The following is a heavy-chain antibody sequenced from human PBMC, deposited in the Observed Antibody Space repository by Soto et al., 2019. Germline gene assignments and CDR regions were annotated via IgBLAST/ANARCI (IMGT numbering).Heavy chain of an antibody. CDR2: IIPILGIA. D-gene: IGHD2-15*01. CDR1: GGTFSSYT. V-gene: IGHV1-69*08. J-gene: IGHJ6*03. Sequence: QVQLVQSGAEVKKPGSSVKVSCKASGGTFSSYTISWVRQAPGQGLEWMGRIIPILGIANYAQKFQGRVTSTADKSTSTAYMELSSLRSEDTAVYYCARDRSSCSGGSCYYYYYYYMDVWGKGTTVTVSS. CDR3: ARDRSSCSGGSCYYYYYYYMDV.